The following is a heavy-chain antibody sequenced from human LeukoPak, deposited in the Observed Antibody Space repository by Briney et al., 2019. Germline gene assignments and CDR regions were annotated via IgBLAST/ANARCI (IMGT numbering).Heavy chain of an antibody. CDR2: IGGSGDNT. CDR3: ASPYTVTSSNWVFGL. Sequence: GGSLRLSCAASGFTFRSHAMSWVRQAPGKGLVWVSTIGGSGDNTYYADSVKGRFTISRDNFQNTLYLQMDSLRAEDTAVYYCASPYTVTSSNWVFGLWGRGTLVTVSS. CDR1: GFTFRSHA. D-gene: IGHD4-17*01. V-gene: IGHV3-23*01. J-gene: IGHJ2*01.